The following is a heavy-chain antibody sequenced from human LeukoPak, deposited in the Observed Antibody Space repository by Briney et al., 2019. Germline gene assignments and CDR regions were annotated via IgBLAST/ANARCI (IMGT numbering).Heavy chain of an antibody. CDR3: ARSSAYYYGSGSYYTSLEYFQH. Sequence: ASVKVSCKASGYTFTGYYMHWVRQAPGQGLEWMGWINPNSGGTNYAQKFQGRVTMTRDTSISTAYMELSRLRSDDTAVYYRARSSAYYYGSGSYYTSLEYFQHWGQGTLVTVSS. J-gene: IGHJ1*01. D-gene: IGHD3-10*01. V-gene: IGHV1-2*02. CDR1: GYTFTGYY. CDR2: INPNSGGT.